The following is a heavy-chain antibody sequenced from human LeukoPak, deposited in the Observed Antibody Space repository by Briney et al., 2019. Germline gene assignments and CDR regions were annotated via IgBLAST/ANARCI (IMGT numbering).Heavy chain of an antibody. D-gene: IGHD6-13*01. CDR2: ISGSGDST. J-gene: IGHJ5*02. V-gene: IGHV3-23*01. CDR3: AKDSNSSNWYNWFDP. Sequence: GGSLRLSCAASGFTFSSYAMSWVRQAPGKGLEWVSAISGSGDSTYYADSVKGRFTISRDNSKNTLYLQMNSLRAEDTAVYYCAKDSNSSNWYNWFDPWGRGTLVTVSS. CDR1: GFTFSSYA.